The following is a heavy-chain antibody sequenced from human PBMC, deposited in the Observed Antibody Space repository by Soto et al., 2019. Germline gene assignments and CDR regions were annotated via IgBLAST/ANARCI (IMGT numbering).Heavy chain of an antibody. CDR2: IYYSGST. D-gene: IGHD5-18*01. CDR1: GGSISSYY. Sequence: QVQLQESGPGLVKPSETLSLTCTVSGGSISSYYWRWIRQPPGKGLEWIGYIYYSGSTNYNPSLKSRVTISVDPSKNPSYLKLSPVTAADTAVYYCARYLGKTAMLHSSYWYFDLWGRVTLVTVSS. CDR3: ARYLGKTAMLHSSYWYFDL. V-gene: IGHV4-59*01. J-gene: IGHJ2*01.